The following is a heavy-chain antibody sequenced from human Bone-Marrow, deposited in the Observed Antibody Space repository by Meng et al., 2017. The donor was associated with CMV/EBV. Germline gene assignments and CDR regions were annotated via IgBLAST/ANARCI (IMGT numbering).Heavy chain of an antibody. J-gene: IGHJ6*02. CDR2: IRYDGSNK. D-gene: IGHD4-23*01. V-gene: IGHV3-30*02. CDR3: AKDLNYGGKVANYGMDV. CDR1: GGTFSSYG. Sequence: SCKASGGTFSSYGMHWVRQAPGKGLEWVAFIRYDGSNKYYADSVKGRFTISRDNSKNTLYLQMNSLRAEDTAVYYCAKDLNYGGKVANYGMDVWGQGTTVTVSS.